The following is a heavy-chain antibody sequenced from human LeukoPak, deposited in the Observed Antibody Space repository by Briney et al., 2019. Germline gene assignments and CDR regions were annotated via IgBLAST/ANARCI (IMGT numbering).Heavy chain of an antibody. CDR1: GLSFSSYD. V-gene: IGHV3-13*01. Sequence: GGSLRLSCATSGLSFSSYDMHWVRQATGKGLEWVSAIGTKGDTYYSDSVRGRFTISRENGKNSLYLQMNSLRAGDTAVYYCAREMSDTVTWGWYFDLWGRGTLVTVSS. CDR2: IGTKGDT. CDR3: AREMSDTVTWGWYFDL. D-gene: IGHD4-17*01. J-gene: IGHJ2*01.